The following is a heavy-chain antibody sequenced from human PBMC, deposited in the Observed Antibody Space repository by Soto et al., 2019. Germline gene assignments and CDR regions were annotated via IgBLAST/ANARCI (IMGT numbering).Heavy chain of an antibody. CDR3: ARAKVLITPNWFDP. CDR2: ISTYNGNT. CDR1: GYTFTSYG. J-gene: IGHJ5*02. D-gene: IGHD3-16*01. V-gene: IGHV1-18*01. Sequence: QVQLVQSGGEVKKPGASVKVSCKASGYTFTSYGITWVRQAPGQGLEYLGWISTYNGNTDFAQKVQNRATLTTDTSTSTAYMELRSLSPDDTAVYYCARAKVLITPNWFDPWGQGTLVTVSS.